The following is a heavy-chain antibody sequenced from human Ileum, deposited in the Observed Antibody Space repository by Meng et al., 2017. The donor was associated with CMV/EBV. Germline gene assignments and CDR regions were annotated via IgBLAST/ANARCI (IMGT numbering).Heavy chain of an antibody. V-gene: IGHV4-30-4*01. D-gene: IGHD3-10*01. CDR2: MYYSGST. Sequence: GSISNDDYYWSWIRQPPGKGLEWIAYMYYSGSTYYNPSLKSRVSISVDTSKSQFSLRLNSVTAADTAVYYCARVRVYGSGIGRWFDPWGQGTLVTVSS. CDR3: ARVRVYGSGIGRWFDP. CDR1: GSISNDDYY. J-gene: IGHJ5*02.